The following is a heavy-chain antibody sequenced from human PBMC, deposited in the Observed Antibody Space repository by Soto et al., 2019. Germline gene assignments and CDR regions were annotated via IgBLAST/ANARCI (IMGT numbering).Heavy chain of an antibody. CDR3: ARGDCSGGTCSSGDAFDI. CDR2: IIPILGIA. CDR1: GGTFSSYT. V-gene: IGHV1-69*02. D-gene: IGHD2-15*01. Sequence: VASVKVSCKASGGTFSSYTISWVRQAPGQGLEWMGRIIPILGIANYAQNFQGRVTITADKSTRTVYMELSGLRSEDTAVYYCARGDCSGGTCSSGDAFDIWGQGTMVTVSS. J-gene: IGHJ3*02.